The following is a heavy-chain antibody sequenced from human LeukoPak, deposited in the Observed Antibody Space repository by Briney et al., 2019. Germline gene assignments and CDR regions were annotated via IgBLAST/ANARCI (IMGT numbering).Heavy chain of an antibody. CDR3: ARDRTDSSGYSRWFDP. J-gene: IGHJ5*02. D-gene: IGHD3-22*01. CDR2: IYYSGST. CDR1: GYSISDGFY. Sequence: SETLSLTCTVSGYSISDGFYWGWIRPPPGKGLEWIGSIYYSGSTYYNPSLKSRVTISVDTSKNQFSLKLSSVTAADTAVYYCARDRTDSSGYSRWFDPWGQGTLVTVSS. V-gene: IGHV4-38-2*02.